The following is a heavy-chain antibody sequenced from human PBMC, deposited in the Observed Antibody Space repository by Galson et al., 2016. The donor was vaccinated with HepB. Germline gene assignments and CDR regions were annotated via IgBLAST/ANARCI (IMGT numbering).Heavy chain of an antibody. CDR3: AGSLYSTGWYAN. D-gene: IGHD6-19*01. CDR1: GYTFTRYA. V-gene: IGHV1-3*01. Sequence: SVKVSCKASGYTFTRYAIHWVRQAPGQRLEWMGWINAGNGKTKFSQKFQGRVTITRDTSASTAYMELSSLRSEDTAMYYCAGSLYSTGWYANWGQGTLVTVSS. CDR2: INAGNGKT. J-gene: IGHJ4*02.